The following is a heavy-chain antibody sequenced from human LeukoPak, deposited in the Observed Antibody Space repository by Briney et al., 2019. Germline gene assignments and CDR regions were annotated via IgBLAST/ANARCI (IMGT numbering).Heavy chain of an antibody. CDR3: AREVRCSTTRCYSLFGY. CDR1: GGSISSYY. D-gene: IGHD2-2*02. Sequence: SSETLSLTCTVSGGSISSYYWNWTRQPAGKGLEWIGRIYTSGSTNHNPSLKSRVTMSVDMSKNQFSLRLSSVTAADTAVYYCAREVRCSTTRCYSLFGYWGQGTLVTVSS. V-gene: IGHV4-4*07. J-gene: IGHJ4*02. CDR2: IYTSGST.